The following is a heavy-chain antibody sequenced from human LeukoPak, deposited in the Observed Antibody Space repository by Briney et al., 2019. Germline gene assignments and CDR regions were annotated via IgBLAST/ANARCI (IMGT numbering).Heavy chain of an antibody. CDR2: ISGSGGST. CDR3: AKYGRAWHPYYFDY. V-gene: IGHV3-23*01. D-gene: IGHD2-15*01. Sequence: LSGGSLRLSCAASGFTFSSYAMSWVRQAPGKGLEWVSAISGSGGSTYYADSVKGRFTISRDNSKNTLYLQMNSLRAEDTAVYYCAKYGRAWHPYYFDYWGQGTLVTVSS. J-gene: IGHJ4*02. CDR1: GFTFSSYA.